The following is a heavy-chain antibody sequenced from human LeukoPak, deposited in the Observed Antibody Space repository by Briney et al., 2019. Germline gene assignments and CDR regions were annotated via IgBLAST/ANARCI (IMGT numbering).Heavy chain of an antibody. J-gene: IGHJ6*03. CDR1: GYTFTSNY. V-gene: IGHV1-8*02. CDR2: INPNSGST. D-gene: IGHD3-10*01. CDR3: ARGTPERGSENYYMGYYYMDV. Sequence: GASVKVSCKAFGYTFTSNYMHWVRQAPGQGLEWMGWINPNSGSTNYAQKLQGRVTMTRNTSISTAYMELSSLRSEDTAVYYCARGTPERGSENYYMGYYYMDVWGKGTTVTISS.